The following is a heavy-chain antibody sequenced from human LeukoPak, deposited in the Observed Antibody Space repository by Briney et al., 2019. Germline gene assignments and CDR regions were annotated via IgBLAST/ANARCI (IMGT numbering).Heavy chain of an antibody. J-gene: IGHJ4*02. CDR2: IKQDGGEK. V-gene: IGHV3-7*01. CDR1: GFTFTSYW. Sequence: GGSLRLSCVASGFTFTSYWMSWVRQAPGKGLEWVANIKQDGGEKYYADSVKGRFTISRDNSKNTLYLQMNSLRAEDTAVYYCANSRGGAAAGEYFDYWGQGTLVTVSS. CDR3: ANSRGGAAAGEYFDY. D-gene: IGHD6-13*01.